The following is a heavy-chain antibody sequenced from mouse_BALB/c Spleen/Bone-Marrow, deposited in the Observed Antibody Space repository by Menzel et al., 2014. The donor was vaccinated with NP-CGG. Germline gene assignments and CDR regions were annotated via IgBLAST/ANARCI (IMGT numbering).Heavy chain of an antibody. CDR2: IDPANGNT. Sequence: DVKLQESGAELVKPGASVKLSCTASGFNIKDTYMHWVKQRPEQGLERIGRIDPANGNTKYDPKFQGKATITADTSSNTAYLQLSSLTSEDTAVYYCARGIFLYGNFLLDYWGQGTSVTVSS. V-gene: IGHV14-3*02. CDR3: ARGIFLYGNFLLDY. CDR1: GFNIKDTY. J-gene: IGHJ4*01. D-gene: IGHD2-10*02.